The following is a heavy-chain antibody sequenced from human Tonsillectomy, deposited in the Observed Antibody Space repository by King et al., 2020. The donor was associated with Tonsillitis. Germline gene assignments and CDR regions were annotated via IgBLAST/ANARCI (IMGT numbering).Heavy chain of an antibody. J-gene: IGHJ4*02. Sequence: DVQLVESGGGLVHPGGSLRLSCAASGFMFDDCAMHCVRQAPGKGLEWVSGINWSGGGIGYTDSVRGRFTISRDNAKNSLYLQMNSLRAEDTALYYCAKGIFGMITPFDYWGQGTLVTVSS. CDR3: AKGIFGMITPFDY. D-gene: IGHD3-16*01. CDR2: INWSGGGI. CDR1: GFMFDDCA. V-gene: IGHV3-9*01.